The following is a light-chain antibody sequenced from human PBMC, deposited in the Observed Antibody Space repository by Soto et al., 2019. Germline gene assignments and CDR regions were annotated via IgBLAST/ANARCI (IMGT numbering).Light chain of an antibody. CDR1: QSVSSY. CDR3: QERSNWPPT. V-gene: IGKV3-11*01. J-gene: IGKJ1*01. Sequence: EIVLTQSPATLSLSPGEGATLSCRASQSVSSYLAWYQQKPGQAPRLLIYDASNRATGIPARFSGSGSGTDFPLTISSLEPDDFAVYYCQERSNWPPTFGQGPK. CDR2: DAS.